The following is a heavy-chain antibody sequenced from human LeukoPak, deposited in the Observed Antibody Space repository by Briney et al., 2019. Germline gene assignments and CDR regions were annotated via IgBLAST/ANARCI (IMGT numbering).Heavy chain of an antibody. J-gene: IGHJ4*02. V-gene: IGHV3-23*01. D-gene: IGHD2-15*01. CDR2: ISGSGGST. Sequence: GGSLRLSCAASGFTFSSYAMSWVRQAPGKGLEWVSAISGSGGSTYYADSVKGRFTISRDNSKNTLYLQMNSLRAEDTAVYYCAKDKLGYCSGGSCPLPSFDYWGQGTLVTVSS. CDR3: AKDKLGYCSGGSCPLPSFDY. CDR1: GFTFSSYA.